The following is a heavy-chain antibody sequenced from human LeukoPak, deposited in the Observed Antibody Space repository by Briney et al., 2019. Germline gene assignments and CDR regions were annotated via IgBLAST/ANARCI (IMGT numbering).Heavy chain of an antibody. CDR3: ARASSSWYFDL. D-gene: IGHD6-13*01. V-gene: IGHV1-46*01. CDR1: GYTFTSYY. CDR2: INPSGGST. J-gene: IGHJ2*01. Sequence: GASVKVSCKASGYTFTSYYMHWVRQAPGQGLEWMGIINPSGGSTSYAQKFQGRVTMTRDMSTSTVYMELSSLRSEDTAVYYCARASSSWYFDLWGRGTLVTVSS.